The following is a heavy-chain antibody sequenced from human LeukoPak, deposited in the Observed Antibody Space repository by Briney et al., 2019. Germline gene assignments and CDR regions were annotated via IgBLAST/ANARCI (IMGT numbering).Heavy chain of an antibody. J-gene: IGHJ4*02. V-gene: IGHV3-23*01. CDR3: AKGRGIQLWLGIDY. D-gene: IGHD5-18*01. CDR1: GFTFSSYA. Sequence: GGSLRLSCAASGFTFSSYAMSWLRQAPGKGLEWVSAISGSGGSTYYADSVKGRFTISRDNSKNTLYLQMNSLRAEDTAVYYCAKGRGIQLWLGIDYWGQGTLVTVSS. CDR2: ISGSGGST.